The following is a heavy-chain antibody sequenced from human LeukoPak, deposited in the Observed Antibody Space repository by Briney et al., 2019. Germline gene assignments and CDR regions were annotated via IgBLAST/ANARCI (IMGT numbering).Heavy chain of an antibody. V-gene: IGHV1-46*01. D-gene: IGHD1-1*01. CDR2: INPSGGST. Sequence: ASVKVSCKASGYTFTSYYMHWVRQAPGQGLERMGIINPSGGSTSYAQKFQGRVTMTRDTSTSTVYMELSSLRSEDTAVYYCARGQSTGNRGPDNYIDYWGQGTLVTVSS. J-gene: IGHJ4*02. CDR3: ARGQSTGNRGPDNYIDY. CDR1: GYTFTSYY.